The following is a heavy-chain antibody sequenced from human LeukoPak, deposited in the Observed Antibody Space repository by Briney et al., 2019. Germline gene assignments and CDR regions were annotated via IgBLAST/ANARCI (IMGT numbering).Heavy chain of an antibody. Sequence: ASVKVSCKASGYTFTSYDINWVRQATGQGLEWMGWMNPNSGNTGYAQKFQGRVTMTRNTSISTAYMELSSLRSEDTAVYYCATYYYGSGSLLQGYFDLWGRGTLVTVSS. D-gene: IGHD3-10*01. CDR3: ATYYYGSGSLLQGYFDL. CDR1: GYTFTSYD. CDR2: MNPNSGNT. V-gene: IGHV1-8*01. J-gene: IGHJ2*01.